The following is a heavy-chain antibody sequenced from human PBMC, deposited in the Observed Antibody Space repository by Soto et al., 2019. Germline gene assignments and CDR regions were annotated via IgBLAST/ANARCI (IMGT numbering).Heavy chain of an antibody. D-gene: IGHD4-17*01. CDR3: AGGGMTTVPY. J-gene: IGHJ4*02. CDR1: SSSVSSYY. Sequence: PSETLSLTCTVSSSSVSSYYLNWIRQSPGKGLEWIGYIYYSGYTNYNPSLKSRITISVDTSKNQFSLKLSSVTPADTAVYYCAGGGMTTVPYWGQGTLVTVYS. V-gene: IGHV4-59*02. CDR2: IYYSGYT.